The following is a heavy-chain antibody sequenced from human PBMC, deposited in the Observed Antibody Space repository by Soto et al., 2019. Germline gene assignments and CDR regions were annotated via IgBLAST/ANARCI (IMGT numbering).Heavy chain of an antibody. D-gene: IGHD3-22*01. V-gene: IGHV3-33*01. Sequence: HPGGSLRLSCAASGFTFSSYGMHWVRQAPGKGLEWVAVIWYDGSNKYYADSVKGRFTISRDNSKNTLYLQMNSLRAEDTAVYYCARDSVPDYDSTNDAFDFWGKGTMVTVSS. CDR3: ARDSVPDYDSTNDAFDF. CDR1: GFTFSSYG. CDR2: IWYDGSNK. J-gene: IGHJ3*01.